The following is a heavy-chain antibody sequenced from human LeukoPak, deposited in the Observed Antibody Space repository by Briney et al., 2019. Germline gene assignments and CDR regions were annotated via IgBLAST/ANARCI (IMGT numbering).Heavy chain of an antibody. CDR1: GGTFSSYA. CDR3: ASGPYDSSGYWGFGAFDI. J-gene: IGHJ3*02. Sequence: SVKVSFKASGGTFSSYAISWVRQAPGQGLEWMGGIIPIFGTANYAQKFQGRVTITADESTSTAYMELSSLRSEDTAVYYCASGPYDSSGYWGFGAFDIWGQGTMVTVSS. D-gene: IGHD3-22*01. CDR2: IIPIFGTA. V-gene: IGHV1-69*13.